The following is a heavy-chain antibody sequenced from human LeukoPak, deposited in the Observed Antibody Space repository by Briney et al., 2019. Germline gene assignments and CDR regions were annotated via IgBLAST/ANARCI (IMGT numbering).Heavy chain of an antibody. J-gene: IGHJ4*02. CDR2: IYSGGST. Sequence: PPGGSLRLSCAASGFTVSSNYMSWVRQAPGKGLEWVSVIYSGGSTYYADSVKGRFTISRDNAKNSLYLQMNSLRAEDTALYYCAKDTSSRPMVRGVTFDYWGQGTLVTVSS. CDR3: AKDTSSRPMVRGVTFDY. V-gene: IGHV3-53*05. D-gene: IGHD3-10*01. CDR1: GFTVSSNY.